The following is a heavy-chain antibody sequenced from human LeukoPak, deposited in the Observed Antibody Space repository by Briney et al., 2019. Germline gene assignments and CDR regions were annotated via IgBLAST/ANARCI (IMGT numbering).Heavy chain of an antibody. J-gene: IGHJ4*02. CDR3: AKDTGMAAPQGPNY. CDR1: GYTFTGYY. D-gene: IGHD6-6*01. V-gene: IGHV1-2*02. CDR2: INPNSGGT. Sequence: ASVKVSCKASGYTFTGYYMHWVRQAPGQGLEWMGWINPNSGGTNYAQKFQGRVTMTRDTSISTAYMELGRLRSDDTAVYYCAKDTGMAAPQGPNYWGKGPLVTVSS.